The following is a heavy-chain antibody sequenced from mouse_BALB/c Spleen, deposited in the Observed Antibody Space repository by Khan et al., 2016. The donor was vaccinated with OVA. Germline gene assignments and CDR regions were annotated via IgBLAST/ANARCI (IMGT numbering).Heavy chain of an antibody. D-gene: IGHD4-1*01. CDR1: GFNITDTY. Sequence: EVQLQQSGAELVKPGASVKLSCTASGFNITDTYMHWVKQRPAQGLVWIVRIDPSNGNTNYDPTFQGKATITADTSSNTAYLQLSSLTSEDTAVYYCARVERGRAWVAYWGQGTLVTVSA. CDR3: ARVERGRAWVAY. J-gene: IGHJ3*01. CDR2: IDPSNGNT. V-gene: IGHV14-3*02.